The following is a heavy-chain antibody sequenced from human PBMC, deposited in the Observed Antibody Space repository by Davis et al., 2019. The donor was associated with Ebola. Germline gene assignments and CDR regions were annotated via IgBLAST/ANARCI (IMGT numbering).Heavy chain of an antibody. Sequence: ASVKVSCKASGYNFINYYMHWVRQAPGQGLEWMGIINPSGGSTTYPQKFQGRVTMTRDTSTSTIYMELSSLRSEDTAVYYCARGRGPYFDYWGQGTLVTVSS. CDR3: ARGRGPYFDY. J-gene: IGHJ4*02. D-gene: IGHD5-12*01. CDR2: INPSGGST. V-gene: IGHV1-46*01. CDR1: GYNFINYY.